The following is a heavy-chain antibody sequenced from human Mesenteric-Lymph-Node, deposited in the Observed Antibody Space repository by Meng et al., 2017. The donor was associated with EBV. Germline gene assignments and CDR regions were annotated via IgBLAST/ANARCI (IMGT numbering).Heavy chain of an antibody. CDR2: MNPNNGNT. CDR1: GYAFNNFD. Sequence: QGPPVKSGAEVKKPGASVKVSCKAAGYAFNNFDIIWVRQATGQGLEWMGWMNPNNGNTGYAQKFQGRVTMTRNSAISTAYMELSSLTSEDTALYYCARDRGYSSSCDHWGQGTLVTVSS. D-gene: IGHD2-2*01. J-gene: IGHJ4*02. V-gene: IGHV1-8*01. CDR3: ARDRGYSSSCDH.